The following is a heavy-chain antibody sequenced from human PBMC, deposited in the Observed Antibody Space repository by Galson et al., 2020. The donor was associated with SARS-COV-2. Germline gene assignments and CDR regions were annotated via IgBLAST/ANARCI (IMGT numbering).Heavy chain of an antibody. Sequence: SETLSLTCAVSGGSIDSGGYYWNWIRQSPGKGLEWIGYIYYNASPYYNPSLKSRVTISFDTSKNQFSLKLSSVTAADTAVYFCARDKRGYEYGDYGVFFYYGVDVWGQGTTVTVSS. CDR2: IYYNASP. CDR3: ARDKRGYEYGDYGVFFYYGVDV. V-gene: IGHV4-31*11. J-gene: IGHJ6*02. D-gene: IGHD4-17*01. CDR1: GGSIDSGGYY.